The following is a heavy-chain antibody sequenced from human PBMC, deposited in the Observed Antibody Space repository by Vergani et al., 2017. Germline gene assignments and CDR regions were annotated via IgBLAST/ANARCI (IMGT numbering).Heavy chain of an antibody. Sequence: QVQLVQSGAEVKKPGASVKVSCKVSGYTLTELSMHWVRQAPGKGVEWMGGFDPEDGETIYAQKFQGRVTMTEDTSTDTTYMELSSLRSEDTAVYYCATVETKSDAFDIWGQGTMVTVSS. CDR2: FDPEDGET. CDR3: ATVETKSDAFDI. CDR1: GYTLTELS. V-gene: IGHV1-24*01. D-gene: IGHD3-3*01. J-gene: IGHJ3*02.